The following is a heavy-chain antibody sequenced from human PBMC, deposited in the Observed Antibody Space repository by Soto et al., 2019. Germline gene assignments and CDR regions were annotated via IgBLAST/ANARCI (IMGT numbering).Heavy chain of an antibody. V-gene: IGHV3-33*01. CDR1: GFTFSSYG. CDR2: IWYDGSNK. CDR3: ARDDEWELPFD. J-gene: IGHJ4*02. D-gene: IGHD1-26*01. Sequence: QVQLVESGGGVVQPGGSLRLSCAASGFTFSSYGMHWVRQAPGKGLEWVAVIWYDGSNKYYADSVKGRFTISRDNSKNTLYLQMNSLRAEDTAVYYCARDDEWELPFDWGQGTLVTVSS.